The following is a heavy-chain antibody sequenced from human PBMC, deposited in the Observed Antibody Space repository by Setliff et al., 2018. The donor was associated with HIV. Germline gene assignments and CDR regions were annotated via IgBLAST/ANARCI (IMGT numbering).Heavy chain of an antibody. CDR2: IYYSGET. CDR3: AKGAGFYGDYTFDY. V-gene: IGHV4-59*11. D-gene: IGHD4-17*01. J-gene: IGHJ4*02. Sequence: KPSETLSLTCTVSGASITSHFWSWIRQSPGRGLEWIGYIYYSGETNYNPSLQSRVSISMDASKNKFSLKVTSVTSADTAVYYCAKGAGFYGDYTFDYWGQGHLVTVSS. CDR1: GASITSHF.